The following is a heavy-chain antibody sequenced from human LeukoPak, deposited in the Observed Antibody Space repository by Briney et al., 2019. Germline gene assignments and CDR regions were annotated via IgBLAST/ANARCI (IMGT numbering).Heavy chain of an antibody. J-gene: IGHJ4*02. CDR1: GYIFTNYY. CDR2: INPSGGST. CDR3: ARDCSSTSCHRVQDY. Sequence: ASVKVSCKVSGYIFTNYYMHWVRQAPGQGLEWMGFINPSGGSTNYARKFQGRITMTRDMSTSTVYMELSSLISEDTAVYYCARDCSSTSCHRVQDYWGQGTLVTVSS. V-gene: IGHV1-46*01. D-gene: IGHD2-2*01.